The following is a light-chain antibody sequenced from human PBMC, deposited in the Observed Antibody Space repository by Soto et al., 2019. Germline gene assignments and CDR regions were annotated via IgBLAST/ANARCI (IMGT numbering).Light chain of an antibody. CDR3: QQYNPYSST. CDR2: KAS. V-gene: IGKV1-5*03. CDR1: QSISSW. J-gene: IGKJ2*01. Sequence: DIQMTQSPSTLSASVGDRVTITCRASQSISSWLAWFQQKPGKAPKLLIYKASSLQSGVQSRFSGSESGTEFNLTISSLQPDDFATYYCQQYNPYSSTFGQGTKVEIK.